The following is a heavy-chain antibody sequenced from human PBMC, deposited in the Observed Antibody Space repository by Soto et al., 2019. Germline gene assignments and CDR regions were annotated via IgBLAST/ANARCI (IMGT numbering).Heavy chain of an antibody. Sequence: SETLSLTCTVSGGSISSYYWSWIRQPPGKGLEWIGYIYYSGSTNYNPSLKSRVTISVDTSKNQFSLKLSSVTAADTAVYYCARVYSSSSGGYYFDYWGQGTLVTVSS. V-gene: IGHV4-59*08. CDR1: GGSISSYY. J-gene: IGHJ4*02. CDR2: IYYSGST. D-gene: IGHD6-6*01. CDR3: ARVYSSSSGGYYFDY.